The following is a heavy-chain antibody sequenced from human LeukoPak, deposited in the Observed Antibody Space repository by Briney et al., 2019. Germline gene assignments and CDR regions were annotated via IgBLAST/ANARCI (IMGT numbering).Heavy chain of an antibody. J-gene: IGHJ5*02. Sequence: PSVKVSCKASGYTFTSYGISWVRQAPGQGLEWMGLINPTGGSTGYAQKFQGRVTMTRDMSTSTDYMELSSLRSEDTAIYYCARDNSVGDNAWWFDPWGQGTLVTVSS. CDR2: INPTGGST. D-gene: IGHD1-26*01. CDR1: GYTFTSYG. CDR3: ARDNSVGDNAWWFDP. V-gene: IGHV1-46*01.